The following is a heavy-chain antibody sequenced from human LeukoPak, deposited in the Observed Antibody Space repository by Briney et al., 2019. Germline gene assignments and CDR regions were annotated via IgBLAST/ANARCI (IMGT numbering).Heavy chain of an antibody. CDR1: GGSFSGYY. J-gene: IGHJ4*02. V-gene: IGHV4-34*01. CDR3: ARCSAVAGTPYYFDY. Sequence: SETLSLTCAVYGGSFSGYYWSWIRQPPGKGLEWIGEINHSGSTNYNPSLKSRVTISVDTSKSQFSLKLSSVTAADTAVYYCARCSAVAGTPYYFDYWGQGTLATVSS. CDR2: INHSGST. D-gene: IGHD6-19*01.